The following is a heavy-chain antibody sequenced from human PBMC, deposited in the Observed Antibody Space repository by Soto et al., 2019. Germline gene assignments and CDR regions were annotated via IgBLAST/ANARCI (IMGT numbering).Heavy chain of an antibody. D-gene: IGHD5-12*01. CDR1: GFSLSTRGVA. CDR2: IYWDEDK. CDR3: AHRPRGYAYYFDY. V-gene: IGHV2-5*02. J-gene: IGHJ4*02. Sequence: QITLKESGPTLVKPTQTLTLTCTFSGFSLSTRGVAVGWFRQPPGKALEWLALIYWDEDKWYSPSLKSRLTITDDTSTHQVVLTMTTMDPVDSATYCCAHRPRGYAYYFDYWGQGTLVTVSS.